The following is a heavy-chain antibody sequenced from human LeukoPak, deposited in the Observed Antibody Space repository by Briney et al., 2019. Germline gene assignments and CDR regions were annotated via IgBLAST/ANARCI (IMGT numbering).Heavy chain of an antibody. V-gene: IGHV1-2*02. CDR2: INPNSGGT. J-gene: IGHJ3*02. CDR3: ARIIPLGYDSSGYYDAFDI. D-gene: IGHD3-22*01. CDR1: GYTFTGYY. Sequence: ASVKVSCKASGYTFTGYYMHWVRQAPGQGLEWMGWINPNSGGTNYAQKLQGRVTMTTDTSTSTAYMELRSLRSDDTAVYYCARIIPLGYDSSGYYDAFDIWGQGTMVTVSS.